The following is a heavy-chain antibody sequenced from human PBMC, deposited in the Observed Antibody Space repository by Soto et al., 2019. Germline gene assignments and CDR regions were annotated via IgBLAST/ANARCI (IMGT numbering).Heavy chain of an antibody. CDR3: LKDVMTGGADC. D-gene: IGHD2-21*02. Sequence: DVKLVESGGGLVQPGRSLRLSCVASGFTSDDYAMHWVRQAPGKGLEWVAGIYWNSNRIDYGDSVKGRFTISRDNVEKSLYLQMTSLRPEDTAMYFFLKDVMTGGADCWGQGTLVTVSS. V-gene: IGHV3-9*02. CDR1: GFTSDDYA. J-gene: IGHJ4*02. CDR2: IYWNSNRI.